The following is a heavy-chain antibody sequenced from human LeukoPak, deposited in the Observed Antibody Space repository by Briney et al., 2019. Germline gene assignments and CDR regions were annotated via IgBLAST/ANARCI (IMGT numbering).Heavy chain of an antibody. CDR1: GFTFSSYA. CDR3: AIGDGLGELSSSFDY. CDR2: ISYDGSNK. Sequence: GRSLRLSCAASGFTFSSYAVHWVRQAPGKGLEWVAVISYDGSNKYYADSVKGRFTISRDNSKNTLYLQMNSLRAEDTAVYYCAIGDGLGELSSSFDYWGQGTLVTVSS. J-gene: IGHJ4*02. V-gene: IGHV3-30*04. D-gene: IGHD3-16*02.